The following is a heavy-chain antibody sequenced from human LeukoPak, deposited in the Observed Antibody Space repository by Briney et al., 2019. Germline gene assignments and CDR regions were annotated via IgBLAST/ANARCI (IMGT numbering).Heavy chain of an antibody. D-gene: IGHD5-18*01. CDR1: GFTFSSYW. V-gene: IGHV3-7*01. CDR3: ARGGTYGYTWNY. J-gene: IGHJ4*02. Sequence: GGSLRLSCAVSGFTFSSYWMSWVRQAPGKGLEWVANIKQDGSEKYYVDSVKGRFTISRDNAKNSLYLQMSSLRAEDTAVYYCARGGTYGYTWNYWGQGTLVNVSS. CDR2: IKQDGSEK.